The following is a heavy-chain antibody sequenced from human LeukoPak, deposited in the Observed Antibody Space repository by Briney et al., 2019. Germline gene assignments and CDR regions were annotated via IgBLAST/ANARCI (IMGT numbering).Heavy chain of an antibody. J-gene: IGHJ4*02. CDR2: ISSSSSYM. CDR1: GFTFSSYS. CDR3: ARTQLYSSSWYGSYYFDY. V-gene: IGHV3-21*04. Sequence: GGSLRLSCAASGFTFSSYSMNWVRQAPGKGLEWVSSISSSSSYMYYADSVKGRFTISRDNSKNTLYLQMNSLRAEDTAVYYCARTQLYSSSWYGSYYFDYWGQGTLVTVSS. D-gene: IGHD6-13*01.